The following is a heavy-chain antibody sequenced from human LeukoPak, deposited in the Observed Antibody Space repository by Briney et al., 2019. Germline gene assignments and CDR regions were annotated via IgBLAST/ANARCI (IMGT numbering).Heavy chain of an antibody. CDR1: GYTFTSYH. V-gene: IGHV1-46*01. D-gene: IGHD6-19*01. J-gene: IGHJ4*02. Sequence: ASVKVSCTASGYTFTSYHMHWVRQAPGPGREWMGTINTSGGSRSYAQTFQGRVTMTTDTSTSTAYMELRSLMSDDQAVSYCARDIPTEPSIRIAVAGPFDYGGQGTLVTVSS. CDR3: ARDIPTEPSIRIAVAGPFDY. CDR2: INTSGGSR.